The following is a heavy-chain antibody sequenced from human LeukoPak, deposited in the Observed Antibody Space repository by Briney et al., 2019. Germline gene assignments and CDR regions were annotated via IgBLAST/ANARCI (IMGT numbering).Heavy chain of an antibody. CDR3: ARSIAAAGSDY. Sequence: SETLSLTCAVYGGSFSGYYWSWIRQPPGKGLEWIGEINHSGSTNYNPSLKSRVTISVDTSKNQFSLKLSSVTAADTAVYYCARSIAAAGSDYWGQGTLVTVSS. CDR1: GGSFSGYY. J-gene: IGHJ4*02. D-gene: IGHD6-13*01. CDR2: INHSGST. V-gene: IGHV4-34*01.